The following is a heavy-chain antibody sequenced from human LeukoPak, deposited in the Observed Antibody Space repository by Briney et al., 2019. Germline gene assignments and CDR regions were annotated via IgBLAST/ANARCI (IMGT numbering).Heavy chain of an antibody. Sequence: GGSLRLSCATSGFAFSSYGFHWVRQALGKGLEWVAVIWYDGSQKYYLDSVKGRFTISRDSFDNTVYLQMNGLRAEDTAVYYCARDLGHFSRGASYFDYWGQGALVTVSS. CDR2: IWYDGSQK. D-gene: IGHD4/OR15-4a*01. V-gene: IGHV3-33*01. CDR1: GFAFSSYG. J-gene: IGHJ4*02. CDR3: ARDLGHFSRGASYFDY.